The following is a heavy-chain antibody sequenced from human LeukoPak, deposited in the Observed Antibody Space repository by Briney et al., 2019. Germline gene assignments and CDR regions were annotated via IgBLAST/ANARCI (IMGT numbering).Heavy chain of an antibody. CDR3: ARGRILGYSSSWYGGGFYFDY. J-gene: IGHJ4*02. Sequence: PSETLSLTCAVYGGSFSGYYWSWIRQPPGKGLEWIGEINHSGSTNYNPSLKSRVTISVDTSKNQSSLKLSSVTAADTAVHYCARGRILGYSSSWYGGGFYFDYWGQGTLVTVSS. CDR1: GGSFSGYY. V-gene: IGHV4-34*01. CDR2: INHSGST. D-gene: IGHD6-13*01.